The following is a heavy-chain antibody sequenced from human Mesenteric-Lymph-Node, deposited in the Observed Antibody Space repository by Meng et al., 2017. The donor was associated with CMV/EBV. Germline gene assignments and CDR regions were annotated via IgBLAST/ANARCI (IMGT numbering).Heavy chain of an antibody. CDR2: ISWNSGSI. J-gene: IGHJ6*02. Sequence: SLKISCAASGFTFSSYWMSWVRQAPGKGLEWVSSISWNSGSIDYADSVKGRFTISRDNAKNSLYLQMNSLRAEDTALYYCTKETGYSTYYHYGMDVWGQGTMVTVSS. CDR3: TKETGYSTYYHYGMDV. D-gene: IGHD3-3*01. V-gene: IGHV3-9*01. CDR1: GFTFSSYW.